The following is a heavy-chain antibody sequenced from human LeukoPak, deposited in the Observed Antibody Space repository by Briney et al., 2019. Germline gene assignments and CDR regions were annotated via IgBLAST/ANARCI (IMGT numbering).Heavy chain of an antibody. D-gene: IGHD3-3*01. CDR2: LRSDGTNK. CDR1: GFTFSTYG. Sequence: PAQSLTLACAVSGFTFSTYGLHWVRHAPDNGLEWEAVLRSDGTNKYYADTVKSRVTSFRDNSKNTLYLQMSSLRAEDTAVYYCAKDTFSLIFGVAYYFDCWGRGTLVTVSS. V-gene: IGHV3-33*06. J-gene: IGHJ4*02. CDR3: AKDTFSLIFGVAYYFDC.